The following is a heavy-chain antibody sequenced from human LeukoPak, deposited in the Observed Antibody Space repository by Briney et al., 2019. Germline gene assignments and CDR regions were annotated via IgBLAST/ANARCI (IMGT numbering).Heavy chain of an antibody. CDR1: GYTFTSYA. D-gene: IGHD6-19*01. J-gene: IGHJ6*03. CDR3: ARDTYSSGWYYYYYYYMDV. Sequence: ASVNVSCKASGYTFTSYAMNWVRQAPGQGLEWMGWINTNTGNPTYAQGFTGRFVFSLDTSVSTAYLQISSLKAEDTAVYYCARDTYSSGWYYYYYYYMDVWGKGTTVTVSS. CDR2: INTNTGNP. V-gene: IGHV7-4-1*02.